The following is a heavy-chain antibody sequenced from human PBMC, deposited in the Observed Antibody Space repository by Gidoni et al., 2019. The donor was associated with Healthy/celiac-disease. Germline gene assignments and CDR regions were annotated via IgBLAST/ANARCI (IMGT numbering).Heavy chain of an antibody. D-gene: IGHD2-21*01. V-gene: IGHV4-34*01. J-gene: IGHJ4*02. CDR3: ARGRRATGCRGVVGSNNKFDY. CDR1: GGSFSGYY. CDR2: INHSGST. Sequence: QVQLQQWGAGLLKPSETLYLTCAVYGGSFSGYYWRWIRQPPGQGLEWIGEINHSGSTNYNPSLKSRVTISVDTSKNQFSLKLSSVTAADTAVYYCARGRRATGCRGVVGSNNKFDYWGQGTLVTVSS.